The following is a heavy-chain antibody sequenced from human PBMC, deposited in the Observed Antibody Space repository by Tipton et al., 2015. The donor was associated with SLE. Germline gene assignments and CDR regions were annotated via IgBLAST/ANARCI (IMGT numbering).Heavy chain of an antibody. V-gene: IGHV4-59*11. CDR1: GGSISSHY. CDR2: FYYSGST. CDR3: ARDVPFDL. Sequence: LRLSCTVSGGSISSHYWSWIRQPPGKGLECIGYFYYSGSTNYNPSLKSRVTISVDTSKNQFSLKLSSVTAADTAMYYCARDVPFDLWGQGTLVTVSS. J-gene: IGHJ4*02.